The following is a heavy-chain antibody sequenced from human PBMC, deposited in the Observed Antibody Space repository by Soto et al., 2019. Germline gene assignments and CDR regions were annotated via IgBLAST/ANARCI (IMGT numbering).Heavy chain of an antibody. CDR2: IWNDGNGY. V-gene: IGHV3-33*01. D-gene: IGHD6-13*01. CDR3: ARRQISPPTRGAASARGGMDA. J-gene: IGHJ6*02. Sequence: PGGSLRLSCAASGFNFNNYGMHWVRQAPGKGLEWVAVIWNDGNGYYYANSVKGRFTISRDNSKNTLYLQMSSLRAEDTAVYYCARRQISPPTRGAASARGGMDAWGQGNTVTVSS. CDR1: GFNFNNYG.